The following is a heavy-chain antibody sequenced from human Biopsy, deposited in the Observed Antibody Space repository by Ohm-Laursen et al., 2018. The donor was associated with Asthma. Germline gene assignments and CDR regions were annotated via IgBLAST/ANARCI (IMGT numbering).Heavy chain of an antibody. CDR2: IYGNDDR. Sequence: PTQTLTLIGTFSGFSLINSGVGVGWIRQPPRKAPEWLALIYGNDDRDYSQSLKSRLTITKDTSRRQVVLKMTNMDPVDTGTYFCARAVQSDDFVTGYYNSYFDFWGQGSLVSVSS. V-gene: IGHV2-5*01. J-gene: IGHJ4*01. CDR1: GFSLINSGVG. CDR3: ARAVQSDDFVTGYYNSYFDF. D-gene: IGHD3-9*01.